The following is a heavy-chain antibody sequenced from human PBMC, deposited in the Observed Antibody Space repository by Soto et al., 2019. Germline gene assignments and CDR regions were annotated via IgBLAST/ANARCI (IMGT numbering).Heavy chain of an antibody. J-gene: IGHJ6*02. CDR2: IYYSGST. Sequence: SETLSLTWPLAGGSISSYYWSWIRQPPGKVLEWIGYIYYSGSTNYNPSLKSRVTISVDTSKNQFSLKLSSVTAADTAVYYCARGRGYYDILTGYYHYYYGMDVWGQGTTVTAP. V-gene: IGHV4-59*01. CDR1: GGSISSYY. D-gene: IGHD3-9*01. CDR3: ARGRGYYDILTGYYHYYYGMDV.